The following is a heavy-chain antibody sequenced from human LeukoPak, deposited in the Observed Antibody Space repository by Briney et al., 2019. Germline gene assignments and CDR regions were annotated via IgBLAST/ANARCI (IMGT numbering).Heavy chain of an antibody. CDR2: INHSGST. CDR3: ARDLLEQWLVEVRYFDY. V-gene: IGHV4-34*01. J-gene: IGHJ4*02. CDR1: GGSFSGYY. Sequence: PSETLSLTCAVYGGSFSGYYWSWIRQPPGKGLEWIGEINHSGSTNYNPSLKSRVTISVDTSKNQFSLKLSSVTAADTAVYYCARDLLEQWLVEVRYFDYWGQGTLVTVSS. D-gene: IGHD6-19*01.